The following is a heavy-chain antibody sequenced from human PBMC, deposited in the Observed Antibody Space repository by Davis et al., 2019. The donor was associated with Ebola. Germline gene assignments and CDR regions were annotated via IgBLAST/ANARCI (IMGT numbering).Heavy chain of an antibody. Sequence: SETLSLTCSVSGDSINRHYWSWIRQPPGQGLEWIGYIYNSGSTYYNPSLKSRVTISVDTSKNQFSLKLSSVTAADTAVYYCARLYYYGSGSIDYWGQGTLVTVSS. CDR2: IYNSGST. V-gene: IGHV4-59*04. CDR3: ARLYYYGSGSIDY. J-gene: IGHJ4*02. D-gene: IGHD3-10*01. CDR1: GDSINRHY.